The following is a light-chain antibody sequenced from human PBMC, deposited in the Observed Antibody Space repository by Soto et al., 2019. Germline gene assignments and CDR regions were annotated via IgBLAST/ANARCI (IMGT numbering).Light chain of an antibody. CDR3: QKGNSLPPFT. V-gene: IGKV1D-12*01. J-gene: IGKJ3*01. CDR2: AAS. CDR1: QSLTRW. Sequence: DFQMTQSPSSVSASVGDRVTITCRATQSLTRWLAWYQQKPGQAPKLLIYAASTLHSGVSSRFSGTGSGTDSTLTINNLQPEDVATYYCQKGNSLPPFTFGPGTRVDI.